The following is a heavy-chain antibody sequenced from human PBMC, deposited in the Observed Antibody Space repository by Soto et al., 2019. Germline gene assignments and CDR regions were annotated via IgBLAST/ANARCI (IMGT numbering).Heavy chain of an antibody. D-gene: IGHD4-17*01. V-gene: IGHV4-31*03. J-gene: IGHJ4*02. Sequence: SETLSLTCTVSGGSVNSGGYYWTWIRQHPGKGLEWIGYIYYSGTAYYNPSLKRRVSISLDPSKNQFSLRLSSVTAADTAVYYCARYGDYAAEFDYWGQGTLVTVSS. CDR1: GGSVNSGGYY. CDR3: ARYGDYAAEFDY. CDR2: IYYSGTA.